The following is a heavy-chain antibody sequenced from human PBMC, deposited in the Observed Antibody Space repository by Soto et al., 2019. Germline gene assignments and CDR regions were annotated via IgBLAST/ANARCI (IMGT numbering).Heavy chain of an antibody. CDR1: GFSFSSYA. V-gene: IGHV3-23*01. Sequence: GGSLRLSCVASGFSFSSYAMNWVRQAPGKGLEWVSTISGSFGSTYYADSVQGRFTVSRDNPRNMLYLEMNSLSAEDTAMYYCARVPRDFCGRECSSNKWGRGTQVTVSS. D-gene: IGHD2-21*01. J-gene: IGHJ4*02. CDR3: ARVPRDFCGRECSSNK. CDR2: ISGSFGST.